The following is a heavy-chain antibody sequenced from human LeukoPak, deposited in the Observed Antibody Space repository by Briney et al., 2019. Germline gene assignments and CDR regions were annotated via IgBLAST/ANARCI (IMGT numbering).Heavy chain of an antibody. V-gene: IGHV4-38-2*02. D-gene: IGHD3-22*01. CDR1: GYSISSGYY. CDR2: IYHSGST. CDR3: ARQWEMTKVVFNY. Sequence: SETLSLTCTVSGYSISSGYYWGWIRQPPGKGLEWIGSIYHSGSTYYNPSLKSRVTISVDTSKNQFSLTLSSVTAADTAVYYCARQWEMTKVVFNYWGQGTLVTVSS. J-gene: IGHJ4*02.